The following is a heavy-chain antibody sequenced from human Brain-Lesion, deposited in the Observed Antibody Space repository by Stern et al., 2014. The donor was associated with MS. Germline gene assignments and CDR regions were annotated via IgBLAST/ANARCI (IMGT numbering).Heavy chain of an antibody. CDR3: ARGRVVPGFQYYATDV. V-gene: IGHV4-61*02. Sequence: QVQLGQSGPGLVKPSQTLSLSCTVSGGSISSGGYYWSWIRQPAGKGLEWIGGIFNSGSTSYKPSLKSRVTISIDPSKNQFSLRLNSMTAADTAVYYCARGRVVPGFQYYATDVWGQGTTVIVSS. CDR2: IFNSGST. J-gene: IGHJ6*02. CDR1: GGSISSGGYY. D-gene: IGHD2-2*01.